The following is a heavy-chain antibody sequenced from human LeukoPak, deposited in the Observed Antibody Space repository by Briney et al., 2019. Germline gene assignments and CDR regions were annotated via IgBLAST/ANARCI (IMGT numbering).Heavy chain of an antibody. CDR3: ARLPMTTVTSVPAFDI. D-gene: IGHD4-17*01. CDR1: GGSISSYY. V-gene: IGHV4-4*07. Sequence: SETLSLTCTVSGGSISSYYWSWIRQPAGKGLEWIGRIYTSGSTNYNPSLKSRVTMSVDTSKNQFSLKLSSVTAADTAVYYCARLPMTTVTSVPAFDIWGQGTMVTVSS. CDR2: IYTSGST. J-gene: IGHJ3*02.